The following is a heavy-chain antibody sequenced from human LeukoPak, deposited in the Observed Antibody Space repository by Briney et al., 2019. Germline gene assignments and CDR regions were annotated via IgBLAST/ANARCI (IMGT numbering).Heavy chain of an antibody. J-gene: IGHJ5*02. V-gene: IGHV4-39*07. CDR2: TYYSGST. CDR3: AREQTAGIAVADNWFDP. CDR1: GGSISSSSYY. D-gene: IGHD6-19*01. Sequence: SETLSLTCTVSGGSISSSSYYWGWIRQPPGKGLEWIGSTYYSGSTYYNPSLKSRVTISVDTSKNQFSLKLSSVTAADTAVYYCAREQTAGIAVADNWFDPWGQGTLVTVSS.